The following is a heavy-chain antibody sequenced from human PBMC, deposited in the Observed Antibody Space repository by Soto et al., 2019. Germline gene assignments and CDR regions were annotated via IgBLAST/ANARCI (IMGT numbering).Heavy chain of an antibody. CDR3: ARGDREDIEEVVGVRPGEYSMDV. V-gene: IGHV3-30-3*01. CDR2: ISYDGSRK. J-gene: IGHJ6*02. Sequence: QVHLVESGGGVVQPGSSLRLSCAASEFTFRIFAMHWLRQSPGKGLEWVAVISYDGSRKAAAGKGRFTVSRDNSWNTLYLQMNSLRAEDTAIYYCARGDREDIEEVVGVRPGEYSMDVWGQGTTVTVSS. CDR1: EFTFRIFA. D-gene: IGHD1-26*01.